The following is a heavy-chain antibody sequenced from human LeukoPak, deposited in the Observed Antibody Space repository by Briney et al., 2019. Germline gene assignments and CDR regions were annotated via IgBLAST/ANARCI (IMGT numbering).Heavy chain of an antibody. Sequence: GGSLRLSCVASGLTFSSHGMTWVRQAPGKGLEWLSNIGSGGSTKFYADSVKGRFTISRDNAENSLYLQMNNLRVEDTAIYYCAGHARSRLLDDWGRGTKVTVSS. CDR1: GLTFSSHG. J-gene: IGHJ6*02. V-gene: IGHV3-48*03. CDR2: IGSGGSTK. CDR3: AGHARSRLLDD.